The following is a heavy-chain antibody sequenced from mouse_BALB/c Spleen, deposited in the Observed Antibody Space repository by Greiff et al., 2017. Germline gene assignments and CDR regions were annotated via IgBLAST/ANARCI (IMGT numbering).Heavy chain of an antibody. Sequence: EVKLVESGGGLVKPGGSLKLSCAASGFTFSSYAMSWVRQTPEKRLEWVASISSGGSTYYPDSVKGRFTISRDNARNILYLQMSSLRSEDTAMYYCARGPDGYYNYFDYWGQGTTLTVSS. CDR3: ARGPDGYYNYFDY. D-gene: IGHD2-3*01. V-gene: IGHV5-6-5*01. J-gene: IGHJ2*01. CDR2: ISSGGST. CDR1: GFTFSSYA.